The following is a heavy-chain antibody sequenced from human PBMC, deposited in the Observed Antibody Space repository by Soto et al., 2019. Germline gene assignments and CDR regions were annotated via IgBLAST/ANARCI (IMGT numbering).Heavy chain of an antibody. CDR1: GFTFSGSA. V-gene: IGHV3-73*02. Sequence: EVQLVESGGGLVQPGGSLKLSCAASGFTFSGSAMHWVRQASGKGLEWVGRIRTKANNYATAYAASVKGRFTISRDDSKNTAYLQMNSLKTEDTAVYYCTPITGGVIVIPSYYWGQGTLVTVPS. CDR2: IRTKANNYAT. J-gene: IGHJ4*02. CDR3: TPITGGVIVIPSYY. D-gene: IGHD3-16*02.